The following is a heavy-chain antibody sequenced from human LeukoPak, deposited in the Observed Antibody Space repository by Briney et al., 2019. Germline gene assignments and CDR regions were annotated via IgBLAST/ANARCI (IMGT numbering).Heavy chain of an antibody. Sequence: GGSLQISCKGSGCIFTSYWIGGGRQMPGKGLEGMGIIYPGDADTRYSPSFQGEVTISADKSSSTAYLQWSSLKASDTAMYCCASGEGYCSSTSCYFDYWGQGTLVTVSS. D-gene: IGHD2-2*01. CDR3: ASGEGYCSSTSCYFDY. J-gene: IGHJ4*02. CDR1: GCIFTSYW. V-gene: IGHV5-51*01. CDR2: IYPGDADT.